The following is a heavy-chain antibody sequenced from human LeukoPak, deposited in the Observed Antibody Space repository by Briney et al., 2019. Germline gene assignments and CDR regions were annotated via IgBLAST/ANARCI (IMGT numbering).Heavy chain of an antibody. CDR1: GYTFTSYG. J-gene: IGHJ4*02. D-gene: IGHD1-26*01. V-gene: IGHV1-18*01. CDR3: ARGRANPTPSSFDY. Sequence: ASVKVSCKASGYTFTSYGISWVRQAPGQGLEWMGWISAYNGNTNCAQKLQGRVTMTTDTSTSTAYMELRSLRSDDTAVYYCARGRANPTPSSFDYWGQGTLVTVSS. CDR2: ISAYNGNT.